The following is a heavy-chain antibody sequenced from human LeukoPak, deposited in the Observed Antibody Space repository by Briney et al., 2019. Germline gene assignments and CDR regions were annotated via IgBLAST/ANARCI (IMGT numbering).Heavy chain of an antibody. D-gene: IGHD6-13*01. CDR1: GGSISSSSYY. Sequence: SETLSLTCTVSGGSISSSSYYWGWIRQPPGKGLEWIGSMYYSGSTYYNPSLKSRVAISVDTSKNQLSLKLSSVTAADTAVYYCARSVYSTNVDSWGHRTLVTVSS. CDR2: MYYSGST. V-gene: IGHV4-39*01. J-gene: IGHJ5*01. CDR3: ARSVYSTNVDS.